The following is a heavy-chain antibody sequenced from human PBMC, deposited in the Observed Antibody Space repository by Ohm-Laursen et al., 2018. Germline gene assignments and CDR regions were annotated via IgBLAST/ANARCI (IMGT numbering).Heavy chain of an antibody. J-gene: IGHJ4*02. D-gene: IGHD3-22*01. V-gene: IGHV3-11*01. CDR3: AREYYYDSSGYVGY. Sequence: SLRLSCAASGFTFSDYYMSWIRQAPGKGLEWVSYISSSGSTIYYAGSVKGRFTISRDNAKDSLYLQMNSLRAEDTAVYYCAREYYYDSSGYVGYWGQGTLVTVSS. CDR2: ISSSGSTI. CDR1: GFTFSDYY.